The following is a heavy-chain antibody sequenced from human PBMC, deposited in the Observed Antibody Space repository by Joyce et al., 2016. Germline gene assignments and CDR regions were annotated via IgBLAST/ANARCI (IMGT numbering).Heavy chain of an antibody. J-gene: IGHJ3*01. D-gene: IGHD3-22*01. CDR3: ARDFSMIIDVFEL. CDR1: GDSINNGDYY. V-gene: IGHV4-39*07. CDR2: LHEATTT. Sequence: QVQLQESGPGLVKPSETLSLTCTVSGDSINNGDYYWAWLRQPPGKGLEWIGSLHEATTTYYNPSLKSRMFMSVDTSKNQFSLKVDSVTAADTAVYYCARDFSMIIDVFELWGLGTLVTVSS.